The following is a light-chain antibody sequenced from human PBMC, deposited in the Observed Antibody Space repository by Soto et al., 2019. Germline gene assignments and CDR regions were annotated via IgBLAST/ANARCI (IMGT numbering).Light chain of an antibody. J-gene: IGKJ4*01. CDR3: QHYDHLPPLT. CDR2: AAS. CDR1: QGISNY. Sequence: DIQMTQSPSSLSASVGDRVTITCRASQGISNYLAWYQQKPGKVPKLLIYAASTLQSGVPFRFSGSGSGTDFTLTISSLQPEDVATYYCQHYDHLPPLTFGGGTRVQIK. V-gene: IGKV1-27*01.